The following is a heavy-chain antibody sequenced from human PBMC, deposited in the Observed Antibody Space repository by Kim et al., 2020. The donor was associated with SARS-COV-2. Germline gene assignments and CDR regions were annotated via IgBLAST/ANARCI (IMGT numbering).Heavy chain of an antibody. CDR2: IIPIFGTA. D-gene: IGHD3-9*01. Sequence: SVKVSCKASGGTFSSYAISWVRQAPGQGLEWMGGIIPIFGTANYAQKFQGRVTITADESTSTAYMELSSLRSEDTAVYYCAREEGYFDWGNDAFDIWGQGTMVTVSS. CDR3: AREEGYFDWGNDAFDI. J-gene: IGHJ3*02. V-gene: IGHV1-69*13. CDR1: GGTFSSYA.